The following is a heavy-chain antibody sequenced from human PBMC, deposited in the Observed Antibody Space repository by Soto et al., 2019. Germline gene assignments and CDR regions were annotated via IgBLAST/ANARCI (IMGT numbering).Heavy chain of an antibody. Sequence: QVQLVESGGGVVQPGRSLRLSCAASGFTFSNSGMHWVRQATGKGLEWVAVISSDGNTQFYADSVKGRFSISRDNSKNTLYLDMNSLRADDAAVYYCTGQIASGHWGQGTLVTVSS. D-gene: IGHD2-8*02. V-gene: IGHV3-30*03. CDR1: GFTFSNSG. CDR2: ISSDGNTQ. J-gene: IGHJ4*02. CDR3: TGQIASGH.